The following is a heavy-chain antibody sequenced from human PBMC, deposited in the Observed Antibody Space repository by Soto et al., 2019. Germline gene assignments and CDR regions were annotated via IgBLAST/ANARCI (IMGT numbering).Heavy chain of an antibody. CDR2: ISYDGSNQ. V-gene: IGHV3-30*18. D-gene: IGHD5-18*01. J-gene: IGHJ4*02. CDR1: GFTISDYN. Sequence: QVQLVESGGGVVQPGGSLRVSCAASGFTISDYNMHWVRQAPGKGLEWVALISYDGSNQYYADSVKGRFTISRDSSKSTLFLQMNSLRAEVTAMYYCAKDKGYTYGHAFDYWGQGTLVTVSS. CDR3: AKDKGYTYGHAFDY.